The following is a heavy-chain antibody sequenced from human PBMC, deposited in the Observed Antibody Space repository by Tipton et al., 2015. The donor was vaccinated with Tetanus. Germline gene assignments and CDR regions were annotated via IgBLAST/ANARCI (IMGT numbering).Heavy chain of an antibody. CDR3: ARVALTGTHFDY. Sequence: TLSLTCTVSGGSVSSSTYYWVWIRQPPGKGLEWIGEINHGGDTNFSPSLKSRVSMSVDTSRRQFSLSLTSVTAADTAVYYCARVALTGTHFDYWGQGTLVTVSS. V-gene: IGHV4-39*07. D-gene: IGHD3-9*01. J-gene: IGHJ4*02. CDR1: GGSVSSSTYY. CDR2: INHGGDT.